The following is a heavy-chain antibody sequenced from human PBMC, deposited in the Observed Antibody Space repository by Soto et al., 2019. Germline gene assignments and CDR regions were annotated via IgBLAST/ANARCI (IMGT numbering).Heavy chain of an antibody. V-gene: IGHV3-30-3*01. Sequence: GGSLRLSCAASGFTFSSYAMHWVRQAPGKGLEWVAVISYDGSNKYYADSVKGRFTISRDNSKNTLYLQMNSLRAEDTAVYYCARGSSSGWYIDYWGQGTLVTVSS. CDR1: GFTFSSYA. CDR3: ARGSSSGWYIDY. CDR2: ISYDGSNK. D-gene: IGHD6-19*01. J-gene: IGHJ4*02.